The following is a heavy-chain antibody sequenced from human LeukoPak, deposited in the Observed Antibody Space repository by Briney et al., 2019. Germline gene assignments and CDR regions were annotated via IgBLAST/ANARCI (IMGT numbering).Heavy chain of an antibody. CDR1: GGSISSSSYY. Sequence: SETLSLTCTVSGGSISSSSYYWGWIRQPPGKGLEWIGSIYYSGSTYYNPSLKSRVTISVDTSKSQFSLKLSSVTAADTAVYYCARYGSGSYSLDYWGQGTLVTVSS. J-gene: IGHJ4*02. CDR2: IYYSGST. V-gene: IGHV4-39*01. D-gene: IGHD3-10*01. CDR3: ARYGSGSYSLDY.